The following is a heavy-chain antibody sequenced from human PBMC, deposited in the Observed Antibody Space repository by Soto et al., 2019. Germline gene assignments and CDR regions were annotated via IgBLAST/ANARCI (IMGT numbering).Heavy chain of an antibody. J-gene: IGHJ4*02. CDR3: ARAHYGEYDYYFDY. D-gene: IGHD4-17*01. Sequence: PSETLSLTCTVSGGSISSGGYYWSWIRQHPGKGLEWIGYIYYSGSTYYNPSLKSPVTISVDTSKNQFSLKLSSVTAADTAVYYCARAHYGEYDYYFDYWGQGTLVTVSS. V-gene: IGHV4-31*01. CDR2: IYYSGST. CDR1: GGSISSGGYY.